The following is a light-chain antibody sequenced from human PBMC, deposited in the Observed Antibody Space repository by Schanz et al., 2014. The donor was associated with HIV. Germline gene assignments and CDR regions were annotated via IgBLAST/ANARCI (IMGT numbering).Light chain of an antibody. V-gene: IGLV2-14*02. CDR2: EGD. J-gene: IGLJ3*02. Sequence: QSVLTQPASVSGSPGQSITIPCTGTSGDVGTYNLLPRYQQHPGKAPKLILYEGDKGPSGVPDRFSGSKSGSTASLTVSGLQAEDEADFFCATWDDSLNDWVFGGGTKVTVL. CDR1: SGDVGTYNL. CDR3: ATWDDSLNDWV.